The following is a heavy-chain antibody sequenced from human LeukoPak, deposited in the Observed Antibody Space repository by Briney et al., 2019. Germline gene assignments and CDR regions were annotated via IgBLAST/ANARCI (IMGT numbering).Heavy chain of an antibody. CDR1: GGSFSGYY. J-gene: IGHJ4*02. CDR2: INHSGST. V-gene: IGHV4-34*01. Sequence: SETLSLTCAVYGGSFSGYYLSWIRQPPGKGLEWIGEINHSGSTNYNPSLKSRVTISVDTSKNHFSLKLSSVTAADTAVYYCVRGNGEIDYWGQGTLVTVSS. D-gene: IGHD4-17*01. CDR3: VRGNGEIDY.